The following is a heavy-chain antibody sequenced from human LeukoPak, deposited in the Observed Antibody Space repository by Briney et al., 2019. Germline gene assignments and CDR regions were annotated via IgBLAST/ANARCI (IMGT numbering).Heavy chain of an antibody. V-gene: IGHV4-34*01. CDR1: GESFSGDY. CDR3: ARKPRGWFDP. J-gene: IGHJ5*02. CDR2: INHSGST. Sequence: SETLSLTCAVYGESFSGDYWSWIRQPPGKGLEWIGEINHSGSTNDNTSLKSRVTISVDTSKNQFSLKLSSVTAADTAVYYCARKPRGWFDPWGQGTLVTVSS.